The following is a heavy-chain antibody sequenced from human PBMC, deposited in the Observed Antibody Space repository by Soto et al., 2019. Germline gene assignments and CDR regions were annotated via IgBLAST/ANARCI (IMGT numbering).Heavy chain of an antibody. V-gene: IGHV4-31*03. D-gene: IGHD6-19*01. CDR2: IYYSGST. CDR1: GGSISSGGYY. J-gene: IGHJ6*02. CDR3: ARGPGEWLVLYYYGMDV. Sequence: PSETLSLTCTVSGGSISSGGYYWSWIRQHPGKGLEWIGYIYYSGSTYYNPSLKSRVTISVDTSKNQFSLKLSSVTAADTAVYYCARGPGEWLVLYYYGMDVWGQGTTVTVSS.